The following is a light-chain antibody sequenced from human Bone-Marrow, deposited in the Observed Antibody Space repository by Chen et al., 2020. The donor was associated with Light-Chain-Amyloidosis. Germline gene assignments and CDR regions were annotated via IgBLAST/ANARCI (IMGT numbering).Light chain of an antibody. CDR3: QSADSSGTYEVI. Sequence: SYELTQPHSVSVSPGQTARLTCSGDDLPKKYAYWYQQKPGQAPVLVIHRDTERPSGISERFSGSSSGTTATLTISGVQAEDEADYHCQSADSSGTYEVIFGGGTKLTVL. V-gene: IGLV3-25*03. CDR2: RDT. J-gene: IGLJ2*01. CDR1: DLPKKY.